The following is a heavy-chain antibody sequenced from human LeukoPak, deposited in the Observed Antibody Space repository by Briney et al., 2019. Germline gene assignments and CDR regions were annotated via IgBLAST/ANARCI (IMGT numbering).Heavy chain of an antibody. Sequence: PGGSLRLSCAASGFTFSSYAMHWVRQAPGKGLEWVAVISYDGSNKYYADSVKGRFTISRDNSKNTLYLQMNSLRAEDTAVYYCARDRRSSGSCFDYWGQGTLVTVSS. CDR2: ISYDGSNK. CDR1: GFTFSSYA. V-gene: IGHV3-30*04. J-gene: IGHJ4*02. CDR3: ARDRRSSGSCFDY. D-gene: IGHD1-26*01.